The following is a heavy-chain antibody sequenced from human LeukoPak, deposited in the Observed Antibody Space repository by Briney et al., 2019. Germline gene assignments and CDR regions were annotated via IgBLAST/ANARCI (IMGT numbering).Heavy chain of an antibody. Sequence: GGSLRLSCAASGVTFSSYWMSWVRQAPGKGLEWVAVISYDGSNKYYADSVKGRFTISRDNSKITLYLQMNSLRAEDSAIYYFAKVQWDLLMSSAFDIWGQGTVVTVSS. J-gene: IGHJ3*02. V-gene: IGHV3-30*18. CDR2: ISYDGSNK. D-gene: IGHD1-26*01. CDR1: GVTFSSYW. CDR3: AKVQWDLLMSSAFDI.